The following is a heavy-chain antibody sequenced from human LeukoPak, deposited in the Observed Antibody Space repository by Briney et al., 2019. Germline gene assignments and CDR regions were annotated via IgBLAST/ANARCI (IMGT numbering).Heavy chain of an antibody. CDR3: AKEQTSSSWYNMDV. Sequence: GSLRLSCAASGFTFDDYAMHWVRQAPGKGLEWVSLISWDGGSTYYADSVKGRFTISRDNSKNSLYLQMNSLRAEDTALYYCAKEQTSSSWYNMDVWGKGTTVTVSS. J-gene: IGHJ6*03. CDR1: GFTFDDYA. V-gene: IGHV3-43D*03. D-gene: IGHD6-13*01. CDR2: ISWDGGST.